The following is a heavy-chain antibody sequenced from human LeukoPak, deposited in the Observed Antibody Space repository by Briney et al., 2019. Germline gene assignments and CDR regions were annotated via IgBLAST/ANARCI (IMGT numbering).Heavy chain of an antibody. CDR1: GGSISSYY. J-gene: IGHJ6*02. D-gene: IGHD3-3*01. V-gene: IGHV4-59*01. CDR3: ARDSGFWSHRGYYGMDV. Sequence: SETLSLTCTVSGGSISSYYWSWIRQPPGKGLEWIGYIYYSGSTNYNPSLKSRVTISVDTSKNQFSLKLSSVTAADTAVYYCARDSGFWSHRGYYGMDVWGQGTTVTVSS. CDR2: IYYSGST.